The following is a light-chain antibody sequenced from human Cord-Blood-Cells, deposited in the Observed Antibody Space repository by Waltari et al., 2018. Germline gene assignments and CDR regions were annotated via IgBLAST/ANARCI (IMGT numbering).Light chain of an antibody. J-gene: IGLJ2*01. CDR2: GHS. Sequence: QSVLTQPPSVSGAPGQRVTISCTGSSSNIGAGYDVHWYQQLPGTAPKLLIYGHSHRPSGVPDRFSGSKSGTSASLAITGLQAEDEADYYCQSYDSSLSVVFGGGTKLTVL. CDR3: QSYDSSLSVV. V-gene: IGLV1-40*01. CDR1: SSNIGAGYD.